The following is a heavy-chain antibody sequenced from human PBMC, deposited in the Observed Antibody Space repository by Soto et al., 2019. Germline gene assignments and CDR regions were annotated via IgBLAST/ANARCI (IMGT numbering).Heavy chain of an antibody. CDR3: ASHYGDYRLDY. J-gene: IGHJ4*02. CDR2: IYYSGST. CDR1: GDSIRSGNHY. Sequence: PSETLSLTCTVSGDSIRSGNHYWSWIRQPPGKGLEWIGYIYYSGSTYYSPSLKSRVTISVDTSKNQFSLKLSSVTAADTAVYYCASHYGDYRLDYWGQGTLVTVSS. D-gene: IGHD4-17*01. V-gene: IGHV4-61*01.